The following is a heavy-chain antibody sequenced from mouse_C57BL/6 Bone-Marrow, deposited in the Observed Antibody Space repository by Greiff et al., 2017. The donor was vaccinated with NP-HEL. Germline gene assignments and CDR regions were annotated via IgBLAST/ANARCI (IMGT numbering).Heavy chain of an antibody. J-gene: IGHJ4*01. CDR3: ARDYYVSSPYAMDY. V-gene: IGHV1-69*01. CDR1: GYTFTSYW. CDR2: IDPSDSYT. D-gene: IGHD1-1*01. Sequence: QVQLQQPGAELVMPGASVKLSCKASGYTFTSYWMHWVKQRPGQGLEWIGEIDPSDSYTNYNQKFKGKSTLTVDKSSSTAYMQLSSLTSVDSAVYYDARDYYVSSPYAMDYWGQGTSVTVSS.